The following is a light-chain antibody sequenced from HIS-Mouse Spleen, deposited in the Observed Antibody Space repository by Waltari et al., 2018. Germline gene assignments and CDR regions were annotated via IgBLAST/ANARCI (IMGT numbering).Light chain of an antibody. Sequence: SYELTQPPSVSVSPGQTASITCSGDKLWDKYAFWSQQTPGQSPVLVIYQDSKRPSGIPGRLSGSNSGNTATLTISGTQAMDEGDYYCQAWDSSTVVFGGGTKLTVL. V-gene: IGLV3-1*01. J-gene: IGLJ2*01. CDR1: KLWDKY. CDR3: QAWDSSTVV. CDR2: QDS.